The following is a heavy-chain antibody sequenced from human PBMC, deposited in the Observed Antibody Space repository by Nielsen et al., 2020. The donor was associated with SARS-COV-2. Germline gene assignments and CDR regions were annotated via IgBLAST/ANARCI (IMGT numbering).Heavy chain of an antibody. CDR3: ARGFAGDRGHIDY. CDR1: GFTFSSYS. D-gene: IGHD2-15*01. CDR2: ISSSSSYI. V-gene: IGHV3-21*04. Sequence: GESLKISCAASGFTFSSYSMNWVRQAPGKGLEWVSSISSSSSYIYYADSVKGRFTISRHNSKNTLYLQMNSLRAEDTAVYYCARGFAGDRGHIDYWGQGTLVTVSS. J-gene: IGHJ4*02.